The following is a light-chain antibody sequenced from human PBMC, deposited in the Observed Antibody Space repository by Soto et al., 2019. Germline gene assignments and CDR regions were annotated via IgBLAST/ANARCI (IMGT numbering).Light chain of an antibody. CDR1: QGISSS. V-gene: IGKV1-27*01. CDR3: QEYYSPPFT. Sequence: DIQMTQSPSSLSASVGDRVTITCRASQGISSSLAWYQHKPGKVPELLIYAASTLHSGVPSRLSGSGSGTDFTLTISSLQPEDVATYYCQEYYSPPFTFGPGTKVNF. J-gene: IGKJ3*01. CDR2: AAS.